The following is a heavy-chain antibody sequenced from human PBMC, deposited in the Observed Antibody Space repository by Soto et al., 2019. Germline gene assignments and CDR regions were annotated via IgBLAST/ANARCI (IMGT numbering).Heavy chain of an antibody. CDR3: ARDLVSGDYSNYEYFDY. J-gene: IGHJ4*02. Sequence: QVQLVQSGAEVKKPGSSVKVSCKASGGTFSSYTISWVRQAPGQGLEWMGRIIPILGIANYAQKFQGRVTITADKSTSTAYMELSSLRSEDTAVYYCARDLVSGDYSNYEYFDYWGQGTLVTVSS. CDR2: IIPILGIA. D-gene: IGHD4-4*01. CDR1: GGTFSSYT. V-gene: IGHV1-69*08.